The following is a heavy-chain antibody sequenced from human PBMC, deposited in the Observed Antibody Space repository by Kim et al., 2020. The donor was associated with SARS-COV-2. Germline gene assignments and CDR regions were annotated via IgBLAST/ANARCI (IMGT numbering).Heavy chain of an antibody. CDR2: ISYDGSNK. Sequence: GGSLRLSCAASGFTFSSYGMHWVRQAPGKGLEWVAVISYDGSNKYYADSVKGRFTISRDNSKNTLYLQMNSLRAEDTAVYYCAKDQKVVVITNYFDYWGQGTLVTVSS. V-gene: IGHV3-30*18. CDR1: GFTFSSYG. D-gene: IGHD3-22*01. CDR3: AKDQKVVVITNYFDY. J-gene: IGHJ4*02.